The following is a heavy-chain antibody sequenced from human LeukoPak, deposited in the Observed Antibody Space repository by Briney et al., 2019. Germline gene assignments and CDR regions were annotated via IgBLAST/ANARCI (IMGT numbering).Heavy chain of an antibody. V-gene: IGHV1-2*02. CDR1: GYTFTGYY. CDR2: INPNSDGT. J-gene: IGHJ4*02. CDR3: ARDLFGGPLGESRGGYFDY. D-gene: IGHD3-10*01. Sequence: ASVKVSCKTSGYTFTGYYIYWVRQAPGQGLEWMGWINPNSDGTNYAQNFQGRVTMTSDTSITTVCMELSSLTSDDTAVYYCARDLFGGPLGESRGGYFDYWGQGTLVTVSS.